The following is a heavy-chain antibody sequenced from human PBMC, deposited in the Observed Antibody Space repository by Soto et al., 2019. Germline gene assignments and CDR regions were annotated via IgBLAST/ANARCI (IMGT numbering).Heavy chain of an antibody. Sequence: QVQLQESGPRLVKPSQTLSLSCAVSGGSIISASYSWNWIRQSPGRGLEWIGHIYSSGSTYYNPSLKSRDSISVDTSNNQFSLKLTSVTAADTAVYFCAREDAARIERWFDAWGQGILVTVSS. CDR3: AREDAARIERWFDA. J-gene: IGHJ5*02. CDR1: GGSIISASYS. D-gene: IGHD6-6*01. V-gene: IGHV4-31*11. CDR2: IYSSGST.